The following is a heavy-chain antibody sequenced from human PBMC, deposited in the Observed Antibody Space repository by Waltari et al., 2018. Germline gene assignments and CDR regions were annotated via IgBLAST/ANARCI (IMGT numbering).Heavy chain of an antibody. CDR3: ARGRVGATGIDY. V-gene: IGHV1-69*12. Sequence: QVQLVQSGAEVKKPGSSVKVSCKASGGTFSSYAISWVRQAPGQGLEWMGGIIPIFGKANHGQKFQGRVPITADESTSTAYMELSSLRSEDTAVYYCARGRVGATGIDYWGQGTLVTVSS. J-gene: IGHJ4*02. CDR1: GGTFSSYA. D-gene: IGHD1-26*01. CDR2: IIPIFGKA.